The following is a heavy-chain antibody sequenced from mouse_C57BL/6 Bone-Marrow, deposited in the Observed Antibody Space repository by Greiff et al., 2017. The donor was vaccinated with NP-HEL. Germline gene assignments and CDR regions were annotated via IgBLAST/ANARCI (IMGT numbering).Heavy chain of an antibody. J-gene: IGHJ3*01. V-gene: IGHV1-19*01. CDR2: INPYNGGT. CDR1: GYTFTDYY. D-gene: IGHD2-4*01. Sequence: VHVKQSGPVLVKPGASVKMSCKASGYTFTDYYMNWVKQSHGKSLEWIGVINPYNGGTSYNQKFKGKATLTVDKSSSTAYMELNSLTSEDSAVYYCARGYDYSWFAYWGQGTLVTVSA. CDR3: ARGYDYSWFAY.